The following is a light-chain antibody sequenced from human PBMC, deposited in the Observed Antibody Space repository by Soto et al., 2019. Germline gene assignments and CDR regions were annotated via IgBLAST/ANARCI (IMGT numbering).Light chain of an antibody. J-gene: IGLJ1*01. CDR1: SSDVGGYNY. CDR3: SSYAGGNNV. CDR2: EVS. V-gene: IGLV2-8*01. Sequence: QSVLTQPPSASGSPGQSVTISCTGTSSDVGGYNYVSWYQQYPGEAPKLLIYEVSKRPSGVPDRFSGSKSGNTASLTVSGLQAEDEADYYCSSYAGGNNVFGTGTKLTVL.